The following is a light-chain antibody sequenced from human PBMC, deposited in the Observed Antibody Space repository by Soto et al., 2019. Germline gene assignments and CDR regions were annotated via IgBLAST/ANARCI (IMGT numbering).Light chain of an antibody. J-gene: IGKJ5*01. CDR3: QQSYSTPIT. Sequence: DIQMTQSPSTLSGSVGDRVTITCRASQSISSYLNWYHQKPGKAPKLLIYAASSLQSGVPSRFSGSGSGTDFTLTISSLQPEDFATYYCQQSYSTPITFGQGTRLEI. V-gene: IGKV1-39*01. CDR1: QSISSY. CDR2: AAS.